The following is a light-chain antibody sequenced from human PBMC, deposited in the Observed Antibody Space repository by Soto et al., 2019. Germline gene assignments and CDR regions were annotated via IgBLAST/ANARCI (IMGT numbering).Light chain of an antibody. J-gene: IGKJ1*01. CDR3: QQYNNWPRT. Sequence: EIVMTQSPATLSVSPGERATLSCRASQSVSINLAWYQQKPGQAPRLLIYGASTRATGIPARFSGSVSGTEFTLTISSLQSEDFAVYYCQQYNNWPRTFGQGTKVDIK. CDR2: GAS. V-gene: IGKV3-15*01. CDR1: QSVSIN.